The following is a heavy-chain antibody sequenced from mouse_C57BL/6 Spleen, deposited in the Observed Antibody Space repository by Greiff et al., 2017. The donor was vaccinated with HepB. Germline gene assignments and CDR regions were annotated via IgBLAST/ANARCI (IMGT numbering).Heavy chain of an antibody. CDR3: RASITTVVAPDY. CDR1: GYAFTNYL. J-gene: IGHJ2*01. Sequence: QVQLQQSGAELVRPGTSVKVSCKASGYAFTNYLIEWVKQRPGQGLEWIGVINPGSGGTNYNEKFKGKATLTADKSSSTAYMQLSSLTSEDSAVYFCRASITTVVAPDYWGQGTTLTVSS. CDR2: INPGSGGT. V-gene: IGHV1-54*01. D-gene: IGHD1-1*01.